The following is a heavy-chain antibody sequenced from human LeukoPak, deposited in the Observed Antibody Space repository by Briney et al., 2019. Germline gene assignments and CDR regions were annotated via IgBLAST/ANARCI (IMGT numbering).Heavy chain of an antibody. CDR1: GFTFSSYA. V-gene: IGHV3-23*01. CDR2: IGVSGTSR. J-gene: IGHJ2*01. CDR3: AKEAPGHFDL. Sequence: GGSLRLSCAASGFTFSSYAVGWVRQPPGKGLEWVSGIGVSGTSRYYADSVKDRFTISRDNSKSTLYLQMNRLRVEDTAVYYCAKEAPGHFDLGGRGTLVTVSS.